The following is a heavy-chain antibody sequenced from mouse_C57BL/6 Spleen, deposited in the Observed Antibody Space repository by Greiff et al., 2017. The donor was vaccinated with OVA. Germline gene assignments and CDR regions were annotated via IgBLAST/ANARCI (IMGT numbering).Heavy chain of an antibody. Sequence: QVQLQQSDAELVKPGASVKISCKVSGYTFTDHTIHWMKQRPEQGLEWIGYIYPRDGSTKYNEKFKGKATLTADKSSSTASMQLSSLTSEASAVYDGEGAYYYGSSYFDVWGTGTTVTVSS. CDR2: IYPRDGST. CDR1: GYTFTDHT. J-gene: IGHJ1*03. CDR3: EGAYYYGSSYFDV. D-gene: IGHD1-1*01. V-gene: IGHV1-78*01.